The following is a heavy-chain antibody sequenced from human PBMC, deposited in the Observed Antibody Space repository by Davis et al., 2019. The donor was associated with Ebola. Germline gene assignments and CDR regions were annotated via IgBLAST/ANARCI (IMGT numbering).Heavy chain of an antibody. Sequence: ASVQVSCKASGYTFTDYLMHWVRQAPGQGLEWMGLINPSIGNTSLAQKFQGRVTLTRDTSTSTVHMDLSSLKSEDTAIYYGVSGEFVDFWGQGTLVTVSS. CDR3: VSGEFVDF. D-gene: IGHD3-10*01. J-gene: IGHJ4*02. CDR2: INPSIGNT. V-gene: IGHV1-46*01. CDR1: GYTFTDYL.